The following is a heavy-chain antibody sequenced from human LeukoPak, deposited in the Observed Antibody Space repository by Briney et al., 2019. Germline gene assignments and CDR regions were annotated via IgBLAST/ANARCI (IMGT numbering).Heavy chain of an antibody. V-gene: IGHV3-9*01. J-gene: IGHJ4*01. CDR3: AKDVGSSWSPLDY. CDR2: ISWNSGNI. D-gene: IGHD6-13*01. CDR1: GFTFNDYA. Sequence: QSGGSLRLSCAASGFTFNDYAMHWVRHAPGKGLEWVSGISWNSGNIGYADSVKGRFTVSRDNAKKSLFLQMNSLRPEDTALYYCAKDVGSSWSPLDYWGQGTLVTVSS.